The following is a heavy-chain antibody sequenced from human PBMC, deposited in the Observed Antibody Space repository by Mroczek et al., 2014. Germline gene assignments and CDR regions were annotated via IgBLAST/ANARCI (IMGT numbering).Heavy chain of an antibody. V-gene: IGHV4-39*01. Sequence: VQLQESGPGLVKPSETLSLTCTVSGGSISSSSYYWGWIRQPPGKGLEWIGSIYYSGSTYYNPSLKSRVTISVDTSKNQFSLKLSSVTAADTAVYYCARLRVAAPDYWGQGTLVTVSS. D-gene: IGHD2-15*01. J-gene: IGHJ4*02. CDR1: GGSISSSSYY. CDR3: ARLRVAAPDY. CDR2: IYYSGST.